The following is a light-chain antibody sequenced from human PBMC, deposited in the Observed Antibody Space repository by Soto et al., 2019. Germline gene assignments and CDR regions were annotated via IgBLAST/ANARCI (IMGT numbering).Light chain of an antibody. CDR1: QRVRSN. CDR2: AAS. J-gene: IGKJ5*01. V-gene: IGKV3-15*01. Sequence: IVMTQSRATLSVSPWEVATLACRASQRVRSNLAWYQQKPGQAPRLVIYAASTRATGIPDRFSGSVSGTEFTLTISSLQSEDFAVYYCQQRSNWPPITFGQGTRLEI. CDR3: QQRSNWPPIT.